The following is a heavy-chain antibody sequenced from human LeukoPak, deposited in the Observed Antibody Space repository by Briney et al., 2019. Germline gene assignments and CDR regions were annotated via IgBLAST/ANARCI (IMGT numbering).Heavy chain of an antibody. D-gene: IGHD4-17*01. Sequence: GRSLTLSCAASGFTFNSYGMQWVRPAPGKGLEWVAVISFDGSNKYYADCVKGRFTISRDSSKKTLYLQMNSLRAEDTAVYYCAKDRIKYYGDYEPHFDYWGQGTLVTVFS. J-gene: IGHJ4*02. CDR2: ISFDGSNK. CDR3: AKDRIKYYGDYEPHFDY. V-gene: IGHV3-30*18. CDR1: GFTFNSYG.